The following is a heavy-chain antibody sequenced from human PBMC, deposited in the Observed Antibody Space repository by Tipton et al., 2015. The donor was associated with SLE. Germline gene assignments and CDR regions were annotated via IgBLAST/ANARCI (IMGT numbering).Heavy chain of an antibody. J-gene: IGHJ2*01. V-gene: IGHV3-66*01. CDR3: ATRIAASGTDWYFDV. D-gene: IGHD6-13*01. CDR2: IYTGGTT. CDR1: GFTVSGNQ. Sequence: SLRLSCAASGFTVSGNQMSWVRQAPGKGLEWVSVIYTGGTTFYADSVEGRVTISRDIFKNSLYLHMNSLRAEDTAVYYCATRIAASGTDWYFDVWGRGTLVPVSP.